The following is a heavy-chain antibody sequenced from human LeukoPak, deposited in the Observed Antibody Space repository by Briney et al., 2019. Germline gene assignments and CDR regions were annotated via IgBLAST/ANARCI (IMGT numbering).Heavy chain of an antibody. CDR2: IHYSGST. CDR3: ARDQTAMAAFDY. V-gene: IGHV4-31*03. Sequence: SETLSLTCTVSGGSISSGGYYWSWIRQHPGKGLEWIGYIHYSGSTYYNPSRKSRVTISVDTSKNQFSLKLSSVTAADTAVYYCARDQTAMAAFDYWGQGTLVTVSS. J-gene: IGHJ4*02. CDR1: GGSISSGGYY. D-gene: IGHD5-18*01.